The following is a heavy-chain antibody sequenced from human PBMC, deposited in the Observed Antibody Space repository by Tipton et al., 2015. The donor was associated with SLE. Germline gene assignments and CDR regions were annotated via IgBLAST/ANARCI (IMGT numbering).Heavy chain of an antibody. CDR2: IYYSGST. CDR3: AGKVATASHWYFDH. J-gene: IGHJ2*01. D-gene: IGHD6-13*01. Sequence: TLSLTCAVYGGSFSGYYWSWIRQPPGKGLEWIGYIYYSGSTNYNPSLKSRVTISVDTSKNQFSLKLSSVTAADTAVYYCAGKVATASHWYFDHWGRGALVTVSS. V-gene: IGHV4-59*01. CDR1: GGSFSGYY.